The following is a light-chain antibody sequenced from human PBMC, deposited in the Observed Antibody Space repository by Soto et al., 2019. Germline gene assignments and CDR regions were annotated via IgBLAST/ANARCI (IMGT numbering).Light chain of an antibody. Sequence: QSALPQPASVSGSPGQSITISCTGTSSDVGVYNYVSWYQQHPGKVPKLMIYEVSNRPSGVSNRFSGSKSGNTASLTISGLQAEDEADYYCMSYRTTNTLVFGTGTKVTVL. V-gene: IGLV2-14*01. CDR3: MSYRTTNTLV. CDR2: EVS. J-gene: IGLJ1*01. CDR1: SSDVGVYNY.